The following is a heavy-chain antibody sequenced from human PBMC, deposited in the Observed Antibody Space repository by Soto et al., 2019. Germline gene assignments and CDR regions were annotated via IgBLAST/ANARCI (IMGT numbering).Heavy chain of an antibody. V-gene: IGHV3-23*01. J-gene: IGHJ4*02. Sequence: EVQLLESGGGLVQPGGSLRLSCAASGFTFSDYSMTWVRQTPGRGLEWVSTLTRGGTSYYADSVKGRFIVSRDNSKNTVSLQMDSLRAEDTALYYCAKRATTVPTPGNYFDSWGQGTLVTVSS. D-gene: IGHD1-1*01. CDR3: AKRATTVPTPGNYFDS. CDR1: GFTFSDYS. CDR2: LTRGGTS.